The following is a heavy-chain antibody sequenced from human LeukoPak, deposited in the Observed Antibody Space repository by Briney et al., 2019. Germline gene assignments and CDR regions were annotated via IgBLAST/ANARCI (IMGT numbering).Heavy chain of an antibody. CDR3: ARTYDFGRGPPGDAFDN. CDR1: GFTFSSYW. CDR2: IDARSGIT. J-gene: IGHJ3*02. D-gene: IGHD3-3*01. Sequence: GGSLRLSCAASGFTFSSYWMNWVRQAPGKVPEWVSYIDARSGITYYADSVQGRFTISRDNAQESVFLQMNSLRADDTAVYYCARTYDFGRGPPGDAFDNWGPGTLVTVSS. V-gene: IGHV3-48*01.